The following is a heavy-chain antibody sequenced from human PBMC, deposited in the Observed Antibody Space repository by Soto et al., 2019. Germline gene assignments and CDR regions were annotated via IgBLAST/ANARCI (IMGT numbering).Heavy chain of an antibody. CDR3: ATVHGVYGDYRY. V-gene: IGHV1-24*01. Sequence: AFVQISDKASVYTLNELFMHWVRQAPGKGLEWMGGFDPEDGETIYAQKFQGRVTMTEDTSTDTAYMELSSLRSEDTAVYYCATVHGVYGDYRYWGQGTLVTVSS. CDR1: VYTLNELF. D-gene: IGHD4-17*01. J-gene: IGHJ4*02. CDR2: FDPEDGET.